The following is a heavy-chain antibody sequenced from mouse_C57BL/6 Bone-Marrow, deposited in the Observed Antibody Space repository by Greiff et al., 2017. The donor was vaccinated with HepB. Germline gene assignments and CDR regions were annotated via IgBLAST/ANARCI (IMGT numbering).Heavy chain of an antibody. V-gene: IGHV8-8*01. CDR1: GFSLSTFGMG. Sequence: QVTLKESGPGILQPSQTLSLTCSFSGFSLSTFGMGVGWIRQPSGKGLEWLAHIGWDDDKYYNQALKSRLTISKDTSKNQVFLKIANVDTADTANYSCARIHYYGSSFPYYFAYWGQGTTLTVSS. CDR3: ARIHYYGSSFPYYFAY. D-gene: IGHD1-1*01. J-gene: IGHJ2*01. CDR2: IGWDDDK.